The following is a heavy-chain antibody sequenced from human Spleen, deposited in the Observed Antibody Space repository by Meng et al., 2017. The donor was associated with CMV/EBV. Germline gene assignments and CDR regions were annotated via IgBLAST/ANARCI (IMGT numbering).Heavy chain of an antibody. Sequence: LSCAASGFTFSSYSMHWVRQAPGKGLVWVSHINSDGITIIYADSVKGRFTSSRDNAKNTLYLQMNNLRVEDTAVYYCARKYDTTGLGHWGQGTLVTVSS. D-gene: IGHD1-1*01. CDR1: GFTFSSYS. J-gene: IGHJ4*02. CDR3: ARKYDTTGLGH. V-gene: IGHV3-74*01. CDR2: INSDGITI.